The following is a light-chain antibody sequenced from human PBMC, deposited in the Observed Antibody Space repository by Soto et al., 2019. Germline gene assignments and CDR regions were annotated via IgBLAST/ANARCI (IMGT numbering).Light chain of an antibody. V-gene: IGKV1-27*01. J-gene: IGKJ3*01. CDR3: QKYSSVPV. Sequence: DIQMTQSPTSLSASVGARVTITCRASQDIRNFVAWYQQKPGKAPQLLIYAASTLQSGVPSRFSGSGSGTDFTLTINSLQPEDVATYSCQKYSSVPVFGPGTKVEIK. CDR1: QDIRNF. CDR2: AAS.